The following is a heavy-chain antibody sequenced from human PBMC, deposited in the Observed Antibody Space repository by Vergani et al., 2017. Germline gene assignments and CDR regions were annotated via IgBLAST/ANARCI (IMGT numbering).Heavy chain of an antibody. J-gene: IGHJ4*02. D-gene: IGHD6-19*01. CDR3: AKERVESSGWYVTLAYFDY. CDR1: GFTFSSYA. CDR2: ISGSGGST. V-gene: IGHV3-23*01. Sequence: EVQLLESGGGLVQPGGSLRLSCAASGFTFSSYAMSWVRQAPGKGLEWVSAISGSGGSTYYSDSVKGRFTISRDNSKNTLYLQMNSLRAEDTAVYYCAKERVESSGWYVTLAYFDYWGQGTLVTVSS.